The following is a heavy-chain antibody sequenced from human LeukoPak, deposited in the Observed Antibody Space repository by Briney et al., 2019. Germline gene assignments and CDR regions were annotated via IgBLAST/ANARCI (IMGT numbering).Heavy chain of an antibody. J-gene: IGHJ6*03. V-gene: IGHV1-69*13. D-gene: IGHD2-2*02. CDR3: ARGRCSTSCHKDYYYMDV. CDR2: IIPIFGTA. CDR1: GGTFSSYA. Sequence: GASVKVSCKASGGTFSSYAISWVRRAPGQGLEWMGGIIPIFGTANYAQKFQGRVTITADESTSTAYMELSSLRSEDTAVYYCARGRCSTSCHKDYYYMDVWGKGTTVTVSS.